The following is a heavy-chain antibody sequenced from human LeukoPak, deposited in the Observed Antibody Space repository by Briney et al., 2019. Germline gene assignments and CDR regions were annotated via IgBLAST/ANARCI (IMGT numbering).Heavy chain of an antibody. CDR1: GGSISSSSYY. V-gene: IGHV4-39*01. CDR3: ARGRGVVTAFDY. D-gene: IGHD2-21*02. CDR2: ISYTGTT. J-gene: IGHJ4*02. Sequence: TSSETLSLTCTVSGGSISSSSYYWGWIRQPPGKGLEWIGSISYTGTTYYKPSLKSRVTISVDTSKNQFSLNLNSVTASDTAVYYCARGRGVVTAFDYWGQGTLVSVSS.